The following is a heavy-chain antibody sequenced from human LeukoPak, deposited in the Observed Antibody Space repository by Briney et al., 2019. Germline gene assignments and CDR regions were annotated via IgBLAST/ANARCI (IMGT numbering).Heavy chain of an antibody. CDR1: GYTFTGYY. CDR2: INPNSGGA. J-gene: IGHJ6*03. V-gene: IGHV1-2*02. D-gene: IGHD3-9*01. CDR3: ARDPRWGYFDWLSHSSYYYYYMDV. Sequence: ASVKVSCKASGYTFTGYYMHWVRQAPGQGLEWMGWINPNSGGANYAQKFQGRVTMTRDTSISPAYMELSRLRSEDTAVYYCARDPRWGYFDWLSHSSYYYYYMDVWGKGTTVTVSS.